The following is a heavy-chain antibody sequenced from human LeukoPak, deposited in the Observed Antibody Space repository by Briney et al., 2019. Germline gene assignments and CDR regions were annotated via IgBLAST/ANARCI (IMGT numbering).Heavy chain of an antibody. CDR2: IYYSGTT. CDR3: ARLAVVELPAARSNYFDY. V-gene: IGHV4-38-2*01. CDR1: GFSISSGYF. J-gene: IGHJ4*02. D-gene: IGHD2-2*01. Sequence: PSETLSLTCAVSGFSISSGYFWAWVRRPPGKGLEWIGSIYYSGTTYYSPSLKRRVTISVDTSKNQFSLKLNSVTAADTAMYYCARLAVVELPAARSNYFDYWGQGTLVTVSS.